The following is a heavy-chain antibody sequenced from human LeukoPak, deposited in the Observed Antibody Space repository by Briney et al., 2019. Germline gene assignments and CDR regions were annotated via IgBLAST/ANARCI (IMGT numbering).Heavy chain of an antibody. CDR1: GYTLTELS. V-gene: IGHV1-24*01. CDR3: AREIPYGDYVGHYFDY. D-gene: IGHD4-17*01. Sequence: GASVKVSCKVSGYTLTELSMHWVRQAPGKGLEWMGGFDPEDGETIYAQKFQGRVTMTEDTSTDTAYMELSSLRSEDTAVYYCAREIPYGDYVGHYFDYWGQGTLVTVSS. J-gene: IGHJ4*02. CDR2: FDPEDGET.